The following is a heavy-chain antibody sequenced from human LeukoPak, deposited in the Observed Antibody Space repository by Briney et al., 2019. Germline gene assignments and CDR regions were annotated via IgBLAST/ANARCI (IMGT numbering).Heavy chain of an antibody. J-gene: IGHJ4*02. D-gene: IGHD5-18*01. CDR2: IKENGNQK. CDR3: ARDRWGYSYGGD. CDR1: GFTFSSYW. V-gene: IGHV3-7*01. Sequence: GGSLRLSCAASGFTFSSYWMSWVRQAPGKGLEWVANIKENGNQKYYVDSVKGRFTIYRDNAKNSLYLQMNSLRAEDTAVYYCARDRWGYSYGGDWGQGTLVTVSS.